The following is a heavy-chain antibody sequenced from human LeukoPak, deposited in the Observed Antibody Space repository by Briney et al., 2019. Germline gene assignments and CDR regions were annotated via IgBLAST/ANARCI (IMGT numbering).Heavy chain of an antibody. Sequence: SQTLSLTCTVSGGSISSGDYYWSWIRQPPGKGLEWIGYIYYSGSTYYNPSLKSRVTISVDTSKNQFSLKLSSVTAADTAVYYRARGITSGYDYPHYFDYWGQGTLVTVSS. V-gene: IGHV4-30-4*08. J-gene: IGHJ4*02. CDR2: IYYSGST. CDR3: ARGITSGYDYPHYFDY. D-gene: IGHD5-12*01. CDR1: GGSISSGDYY.